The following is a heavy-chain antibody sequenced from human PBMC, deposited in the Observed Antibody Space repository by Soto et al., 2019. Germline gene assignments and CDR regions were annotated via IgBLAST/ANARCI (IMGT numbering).Heavy chain of an antibody. D-gene: IGHD1-26*01. J-gene: IGHJ6*02. CDR3: ARDFIVVGATPLRYYYYGMDF. V-gene: IGHV3-66*01. Sequence: PGGSLRLSCAASGFTVSSNYMSWVRQAPGKGLEWVSVIYSGGSTYYADSVKGRFTISRDNSKNTLYLQMNSLRAEDTAVYYCARDFIVVGATPLRYYYYGMDFWGQGTTVTVSS. CDR2: IYSGGST. CDR1: GFTVSSNY.